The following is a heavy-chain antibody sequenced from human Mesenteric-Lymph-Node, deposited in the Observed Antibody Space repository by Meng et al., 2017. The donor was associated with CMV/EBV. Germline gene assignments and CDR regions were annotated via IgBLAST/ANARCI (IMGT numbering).Heavy chain of an antibody. J-gene: IGHJ3*02. CDR2: INHSGST. CDR1: STSGYY. CDR3: ARGLITIFGVVISYAFDI. D-gene: IGHD3-3*01. V-gene: IGHV4-34*01. Sequence: STSGYYWSWIRQPPGKGLEWIGEINHSGSTNYNPSLKSRVTISVDTSKNQFSLKLSSVTAADTAVYYCARGLITIFGVVISYAFDIWGQGTMVTVSS.